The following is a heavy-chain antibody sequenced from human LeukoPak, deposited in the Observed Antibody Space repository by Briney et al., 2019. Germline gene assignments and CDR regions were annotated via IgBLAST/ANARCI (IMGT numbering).Heavy chain of an antibody. D-gene: IGHD2-15*01. CDR1: GFTFSNYG. Sequence: GRSLRLSCAASGFTFSNYGMHWVRQAPGKGLEWVAVISYDGSNKYYADSVKGRFTISRDNSKNTLYLQMNSLRAEDTAVYYCARGCGGSPACYIIDYWGQGTLVTVSS. V-gene: IGHV3-30*03. CDR2: ISYDGSNK. CDR3: ARGCGGSPACYIIDY. J-gene: IGHJ4*02.